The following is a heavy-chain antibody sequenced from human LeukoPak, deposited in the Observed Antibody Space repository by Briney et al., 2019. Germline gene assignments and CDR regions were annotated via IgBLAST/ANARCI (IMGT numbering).Heavy chain of an antibody. V-gene: IGHV3-53*01. J-gene: IGHJ4*02. CDR2: IYTNGNT. Sequence: GGSLRLSCAASGLIVSSNYMSWVRQAQGKGLEWVSIIYTNGNTYYADSVKGRFTISRDSSKNTLYLQMNSLRADDTAVYYCARGSDPRGGYYFQSWGQGTLVTVSS. D-gene: IGHD3-16*01. CDR1: GLIVSSNY. CDR3: ARGSDPRGGYYFQS.